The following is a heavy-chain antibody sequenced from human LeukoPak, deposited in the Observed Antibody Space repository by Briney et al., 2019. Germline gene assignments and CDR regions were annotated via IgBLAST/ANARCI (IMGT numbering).Heavy chain of an antibody. J-gene: IGHJ4*02. Sequence: GGSLRLSCSASGFIFSSYAMHWVRQAPGKGLEYGSAISNDGLNTYYADSVKGRFIISRDNAKNTVYLQMSSLRVEDTAVYYCIRSNGWPDYWGLGTLVTVSS. CDR2: ISNDGLNT. D-gene: IGHD6-19*01. CDR1: GFIFSSYA. V-gene: IGHV3-64D*09. CDR3: IRSNGWPDY.